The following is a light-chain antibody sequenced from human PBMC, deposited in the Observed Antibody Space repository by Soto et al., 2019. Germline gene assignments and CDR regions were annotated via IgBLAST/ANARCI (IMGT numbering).Light chain of an antibody. J-gene: IGLJ1*01. CDR3: QSYDSSLSGSRV. Sequence: QSALTQPRSVSGSPGQSITISCTGSSSDVGSYNYVSWYQQHPGQAPKFMIYDVNKRPSGVSHRFSGSKSGNTASLTISGLQADDEADYYCQSYDSSLSGSRVFGTGTKVTVL. CDR2: DVN. CDR1: SSDVGSYNY. V-gene: IGLV2-11*01.